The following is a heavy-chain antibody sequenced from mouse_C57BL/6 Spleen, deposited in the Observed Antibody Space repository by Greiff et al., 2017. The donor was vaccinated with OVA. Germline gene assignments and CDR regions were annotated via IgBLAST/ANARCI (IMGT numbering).Heavy chain of an antibody. J-gene: IGHJ4*01. V-gene: IGHV1-54*01. CDR2: INPGSGGT. Sequence: VQLQQSGAELVRPGTSVKVSCKASGYAFTNYLIEWVKQRPGQGLEWIGVINPGSGGTNYNEKFKGKATLTADKSSSTAYMQLSSLTSEDSAVYFCARRGIQAYYAMDYWGQGTSVTVSS. CDR1: GYAFTNYL. D-gene: IGHD3-2*02. CDR3: ARRGIQAYYAMDY.